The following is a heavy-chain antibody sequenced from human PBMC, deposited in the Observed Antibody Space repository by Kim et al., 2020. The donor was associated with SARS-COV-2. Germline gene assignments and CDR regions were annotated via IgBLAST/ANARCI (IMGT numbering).Heavy chain of an antibody. Sequence: YYADYVKGRFPISRDNAKNSVYLQMHSLRADDTAVYYCASSATATPSFFDYWGQGTLVTVPS. CDR3: ASSATATPSFFDY. D-gene: IGHD1-1*01. V-gene: IGHV3-21*06. J-gene: IGHJ4*02.